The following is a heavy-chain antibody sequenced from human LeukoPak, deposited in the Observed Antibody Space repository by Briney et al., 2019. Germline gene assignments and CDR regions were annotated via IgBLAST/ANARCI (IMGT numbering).Heavy chain of an antibody. D-gene: IGHD1-14*01. CDR2: IYHTGST. CDR1: GGSVSSGGYS. Sequence: PSETLSLTCTVSGGSVSSGGYSWSWIRQSPGKGLEWIGYIYHTGSTSYNPSLKSRVTMSVDRSKNQFSLKLTSVTGADTAVYFCARGGLTVNDAFDVWGQGTVVTVSS. CDR3: ARGGLTVNDAFDV. V-gene: IGHV4-30-2*06. J-gene: IGHJ3*01.